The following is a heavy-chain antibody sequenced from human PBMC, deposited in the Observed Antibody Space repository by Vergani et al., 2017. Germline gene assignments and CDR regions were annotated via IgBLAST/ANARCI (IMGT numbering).Heavy chain of an antibody. J-gene: IGHJ4*02. D-gene: IGHD4-23*01. CDR1: GFPFSSYV. Sequence: EVQLLESGGGLVQPGGSLRLSCAASGFPFSSYVMSWVRQAPGKGLEWVSAICGSGGSTYYADSVKGRFTISRDNSKNTLYRQMNSLRAEDTAIYYCAKKNYGGNSVIDDGSQRTLVTVSS. CDR2: ICGSGGST. V-gene: IGHV3-23*01. CDR3: AKKNYGGNSVIDD.